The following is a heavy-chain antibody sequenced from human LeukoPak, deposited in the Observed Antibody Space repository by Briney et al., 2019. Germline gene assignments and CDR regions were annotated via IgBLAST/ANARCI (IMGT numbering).Heavy chain of an antibody. Sequence: GGSLRLSCAASGFTFSSYAMHWVRQAPGKGLEWVAVISYDGSNKYYADSVKGRFTISRDNSKNTLYLQMNSLRAEDTAVYYCAKDGELGYWGQGTLVTVSS. V-gene: IGHV3-30-3*01. CDR1: GFTFSSYA. CDR3: AKDGELGY. CDR2: ISYDGSNK. J-gene: IGHJ4*02. D-gene: IGHD1-7*01.